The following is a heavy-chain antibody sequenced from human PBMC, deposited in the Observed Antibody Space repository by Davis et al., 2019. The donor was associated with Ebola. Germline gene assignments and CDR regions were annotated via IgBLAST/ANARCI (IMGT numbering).Heavy chain of an antibody. CDR2: IYYSGFT. D-gene: IGHD4-23*01. V-gene: IGHV4-39*07. J-gene: IGHJ5*02. CDR3: ARGRGAYGGWFDP. Sequence: SETLSLTCSVSGGSLTSSPYYWGWVRQPPGKGLEWIGSIYYSGFTYHNPSLRSRVTISVDTSKNQFSLKLSSVTAADTAVYYCARGRGAYGGWFDPWGQGTLVTVSS. CDR1: GGSLTSSPYY.